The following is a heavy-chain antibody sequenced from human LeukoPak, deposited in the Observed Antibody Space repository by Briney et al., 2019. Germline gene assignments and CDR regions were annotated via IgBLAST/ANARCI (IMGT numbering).Heavy chain of an antibody. D-gene: IGHD6-13*01. CDR2: IIPIFGTA. V-gene: IGHV1-69*05. CDR1: GGTFSSYA. Sequence: ASVKVSCKASGGTFSSYAISWVRQAPGQGLEWMGGIIPIFGTANYAQKFQGRVTMTRDTSTSTVYMEVSSLRSEDTAVYYCARDWAAAGIGMVANSNWFDPWGQGTLVTVSS. J-gene: IGHJ5*02. CDR3: ARDWAAAGIGMVANSNWFDP.